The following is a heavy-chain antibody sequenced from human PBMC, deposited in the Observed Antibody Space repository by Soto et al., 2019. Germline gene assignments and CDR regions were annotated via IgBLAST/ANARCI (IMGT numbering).Heavy chain of an antibody. Sequence: GGSLRLSCSASGFTFSSYSMNWVRQAPGKGLEWVSSISSSSSYIYYADSVKGRFTISRDNAKNSLYLQMNSLRAEDTAVYYCARGPYYYGSGSYYFDYWGQGTLVTVSS. J-gene: IGHJ4*02. D-gene: IGHD3-10*01. V-gene: IGHV3-21*01. CDR1: GFTFSSYS. CDR2: ISSSSSYI. CDR3: ARGPYYYGSGSYYFDY.